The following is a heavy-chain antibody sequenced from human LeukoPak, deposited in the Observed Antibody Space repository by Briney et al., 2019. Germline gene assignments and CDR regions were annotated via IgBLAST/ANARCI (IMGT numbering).Heavy chain of an antibody. D-gene: IGHD3-10*01. J-gene: IGHJ5*02. CDR3: ARESPSVVEWFGELFPLMYNWFDP. CDR1: GFTFSSYW. Sequence: GGSLRLSCAASGFTFSSYWMSWVRQAPGKGLEWVANIKQDGSEKYYVDSVKGRFTISRDNAKNSLYLQMNSLRAEDTAVYYCARESPSVVEWFGELFPLMYNWFDPWGQGTLVTVSS. V-gene: IGHV3-7*01. CDR2: IKQDGSEK.